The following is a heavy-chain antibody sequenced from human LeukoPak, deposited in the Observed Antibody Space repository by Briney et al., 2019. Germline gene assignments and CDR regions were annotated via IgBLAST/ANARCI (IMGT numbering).Heavy chain of an antibody. J-gene: IGHJ1*01. CDR1: GFTFDNYA. CDR3: VKDTSGASQYFQY. CDR2: ISWNSANI. Sequence: KAGGSLRLSCAAFGFTFDNYAVHWVRQAPGKGLEWVSSISWNSANIAYADSVKGRFTISRDNAKNSLYLQMNSLRPEDMALYYCVKDTSGASQYFQYWGHGTVVTVSS. D-gene: IGHD2-15*01. V-gene: IGHV3-9*03.